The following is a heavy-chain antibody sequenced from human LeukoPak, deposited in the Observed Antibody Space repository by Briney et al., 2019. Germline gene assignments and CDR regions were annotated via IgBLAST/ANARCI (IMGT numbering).Heavy chain of an antibody. V-gene: IGHV1-69*05. CDR1: GGTFSSYA. D-gene: IGHD6-13*01. Sequence: ASVKVSCKASGGTFSSYAISWVRQAPGQGLEWMGGIIPIFGTANYAQKFQGRVTITTDESTSTAYMELSSLRSDDTAVYYCARYRRIAATIDYWGQGTLVTVSS. CDR3: ARYRRIAATIDY. CDR2: IIPIFGTA. J-gene: IGHJ4*02.